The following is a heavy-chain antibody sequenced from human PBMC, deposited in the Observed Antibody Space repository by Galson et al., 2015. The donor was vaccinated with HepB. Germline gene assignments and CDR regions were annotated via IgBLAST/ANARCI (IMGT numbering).Heavy chain of an antibody. J-gene: IGHJ6*02. Sequence: SLRLSCAASGFTFSRSAMHWVRQVPGKGLEWLAVILYDGTSQYYAESVKGRFTISRDNSKNTVHLQMNGLRGDDTAVYYCARDAARWLTSTYFYGMDVWGQGTAVTVSS. CDR3: ARDAARWLTSTYFYGMDV. V-gene: IGHV3-30*04. CDR1: GFTFSRSA. CDR2: ILYDGTSQ. D-gene: IGHD2/OR15-2a*01.